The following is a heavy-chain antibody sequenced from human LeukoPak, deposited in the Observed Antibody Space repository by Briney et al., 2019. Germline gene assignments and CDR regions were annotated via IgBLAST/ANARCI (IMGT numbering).Heavy chain of an antibody. Sequence: GASVKVSCKASGYTLTSYYMHWVRQPPGQGLEWMGIINPSGGSTSYAQRFQGRGTMTRDTPTSTVYMELSSLRSEDTAVYYCARGQGDSSGFHLPPHAFDIWGQGTMVTVSS. CDR2: INPSGGST. CDR3: ARGQGDSSGFHLPPHAFDI. D-gene: IGHD3-22*01. V-gene: IGHV1-46*01. J-gene: IGHJ3*02. CDR1: GYTLTSYY.